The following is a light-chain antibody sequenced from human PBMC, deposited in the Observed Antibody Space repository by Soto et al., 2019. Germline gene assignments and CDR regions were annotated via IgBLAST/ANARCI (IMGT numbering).Light chain of an antibody. CDR3: CSYAFGNHVV. V-gene: IGLV2-23*02. CDR1: DVESYNL. J-gene: IGLJ2*01. CDR2: EVS. Sequence: QSVLTQPASVSGSPGQSITISCSDVESYNLVSWYQQHPGKAPKLMIYEVSKRPSGVSNRFSGSKSGNTASLTISGLQAEDEADYYCSYAFGNHVVFGGGTKLTVL.